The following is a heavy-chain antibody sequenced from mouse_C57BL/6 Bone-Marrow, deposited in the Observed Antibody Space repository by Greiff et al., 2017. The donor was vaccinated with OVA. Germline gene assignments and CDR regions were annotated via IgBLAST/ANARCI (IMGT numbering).Heavy chain of an antibody. D-gene: IGHD2-1*01. CDR1: GYTFTSYW. V-gene: IGHV1-50*01. CDR3: AVLLSHFDD. Sequence: QVQLKQPGAELVKPGASVKLSCKASGYTFTSYWMQWVNQRPGQGLEWIGEIDPSDCYTNYNPKFKGKATLTVDTSSSTAYKQLSSLTAEDSAVYYCAVLLSHFDDWGQGTTLTVSS. J-gene: IGHJ2*01. CDR2: IDPSDCYT.